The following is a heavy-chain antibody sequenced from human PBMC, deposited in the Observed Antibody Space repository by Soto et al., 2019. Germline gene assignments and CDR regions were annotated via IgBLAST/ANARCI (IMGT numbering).Heavy chain of an antibody. CDR3: ATWVDYGDFEGFDF. J-gene: IGHJ4*02. CDR1: GYSFTDYK. Sequence: QGQLLQSGAEVKKPGASVKVSFKTSGYSFTDYKLHWVRHAPGQGLEWMGWVDPNGGGSNSAQKFQGSVTMTWDTSITTAYLDLTRLTTNDTATYFCATWVDYGDFEGFDFWGQGTLVTVSS. V-gene: IGHV1-2*04. D-gene: IGHD4-17*01. CDR2: VDPNGGGS.